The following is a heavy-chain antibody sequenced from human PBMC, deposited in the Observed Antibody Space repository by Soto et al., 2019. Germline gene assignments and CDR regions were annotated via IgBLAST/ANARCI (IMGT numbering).Heavy chain of an antibody. CDR1: GYSISSSNW. V-gene: IGHV4-28*01. J-gene: IGHJ5*02. Sequence: PSETLSLTCAVSGYSISSSNWWGWIRQPPGKGLEWIGYIYYSGSTSYNPSLKSRVTISVDTSKNQFSLKLSSVTAADTAVYYCARLLCSHPNRFAPWGQGTLVPVSS. D-gene: IGHD2-2*01. CDR2: IYYSGST. CDR3: ARLLCSHPNRFAP.